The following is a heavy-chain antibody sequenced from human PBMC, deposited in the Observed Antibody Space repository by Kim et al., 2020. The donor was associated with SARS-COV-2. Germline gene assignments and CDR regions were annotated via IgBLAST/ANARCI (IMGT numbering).Heavy chain of an antibody. CDR3: AREGCSSTSCYVVWGNDVVTERDDFDY. CDR2: INPSGGST. CDR1: GYTFTSYY. V-gene: IGHV1-46*01. D-gene: IGHD2-2*01. Sequence: ASVKVSCKASGYTFTSYYMHWVRQAPGQGLEWMGIINPSGGSTSYAQKFQGRVTMTRDTSTSTVYMELSSLRSEDTAVYYCAREGCSSTSCYVVWGNDVVTERDDFDYWGQGTLVTVSS. J-gene: IGHJ4*02.